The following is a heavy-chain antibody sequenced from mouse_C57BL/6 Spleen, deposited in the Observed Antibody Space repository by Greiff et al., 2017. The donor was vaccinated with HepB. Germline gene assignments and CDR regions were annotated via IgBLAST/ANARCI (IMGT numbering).Heavy chain of an antibody. CDR1: GYTFTSYW. CDR2: IDPNSGGT. CDR3: ASPGGLYDYDGAWFAY. D-gene: IGHD2-4*01. V-gene: IGHV1-72*01. Sequence: QVQLQQSGAELVKPGASVKLSCKASGYTFTSYWMHWVKQRPGRGLEWIGRIDPNSGGTKYNEKFKSKATLTVDKPSSTAYMQLSSLTSEDSAVYYCASPGGLYDYDGAWFAYWGQGTLVTVSA. J-gene: IGHJ3*01.